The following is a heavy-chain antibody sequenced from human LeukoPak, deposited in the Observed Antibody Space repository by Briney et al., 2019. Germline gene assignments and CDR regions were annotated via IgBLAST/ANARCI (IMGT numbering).Heavy chain of an antibody. CDR3: SRESGPYCPFGH. CDR2: IYYSGST. Sequence: SETLSLTCTVSGGSISSYYWSWIRQPPGKGLEWIGYIYYSGSTTYNPSLKSRVTISVDTSKNQFSVKLSSVTAADTAVYYCSRESGPYCPFGHWGQGTLVAVTS. D-gene: IGHD1-26*01. CDR1: GGSISSYY. V-gene: IGHV4-59*01. J-gene: IGHJ5*02.